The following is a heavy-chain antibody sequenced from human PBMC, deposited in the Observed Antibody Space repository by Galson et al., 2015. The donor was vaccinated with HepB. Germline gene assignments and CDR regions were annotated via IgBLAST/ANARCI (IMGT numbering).Heavy chain of an antibody. Sequence: LRLSCAASGFTFSSYGMHWVRQAPGEGLEWVAVISYDGSNKYYADSVKGRFTISRDNSKNTLYLQMNSLRAEDTAVYYCAKDVMNYGSGSYYKGVWYYGMDVWGQGTTVTVSS. D-gene: IGHD3-10*01. J-gene: IGHJ6*02. CDR3: AKDVMNYGSGSYYKGVWYYGMDV. CDR2: ISYDGSNK. V-gene: IGHV3-30*18. CDR1: GFTFSSYG.